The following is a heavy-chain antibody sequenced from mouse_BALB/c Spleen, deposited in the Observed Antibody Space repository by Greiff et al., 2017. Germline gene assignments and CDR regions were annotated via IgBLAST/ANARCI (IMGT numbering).Heavy chain of an antibody. Sequence: VQLQQSGPGLVAPSQSLSITCTVSGFSLTSYDISWIRQPPGKGLGWLGVIWIGGGTNYNSALMSRLSLSKYNSKSRVFLYMNSMKTDDTAIYSYESARAGPWAMDYWGEGTSVTVSS. CDR3: ESARAGPWAMDY. CDR2: IWIGGGT. D-gene: IGHD3-3*01. V-gene: IGHV2-9-2*01. CDR1: GFSLTSYD. J-gene: IGHJ4*01.